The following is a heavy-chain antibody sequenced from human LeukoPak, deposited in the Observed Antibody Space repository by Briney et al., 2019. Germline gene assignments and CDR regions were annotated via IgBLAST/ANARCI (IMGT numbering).Heavy chain of an antibody. Sequence: GGSLRLSCAASGFTFSTYGMHWVRQAPGKGLEWVAVISYDGSNKDYADSVKGRFTISRDNSKNTLYLQMNSLRAEDTAVYYCAKNIMGATMDALDYWGQGTLVTVSS. D-gene: IGHD1-26*01. CDR1: GFTFSTYG. J-gene: IGHJ4*02. CDR2: ISYDGSNK. V-gene: IGHV3-30*18. CDR3: AKNIMGATMDALDY.